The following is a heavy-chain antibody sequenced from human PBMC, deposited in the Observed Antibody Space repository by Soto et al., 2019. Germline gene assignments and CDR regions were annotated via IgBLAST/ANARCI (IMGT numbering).Heavy chain of an antibody. CDR1: GGSISSGDYY. Sequence: PXETLSLTCPGSGGSISSGDYYWSWIRQPPGKGLEWIGCIYYSGSTYYNPSLKSRVTISVDTSKNQFSLKLSSVTAADTAVYYCARDQMEQYYDFWSGYYTGSHGMDVWGQGTTVTVSS. J-gene: IGHJ6*02. D-gene: IGHD3-3*01. CDR2: IYYSGST. CDR3: ARDQMEQYYDFWSGYYTGSHGMDV. V-gene: IGHV4-30-4*01.